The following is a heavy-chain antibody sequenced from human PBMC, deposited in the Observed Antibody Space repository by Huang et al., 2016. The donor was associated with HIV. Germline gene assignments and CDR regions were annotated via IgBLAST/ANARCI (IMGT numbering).Heavy chain of an antibody. CDR1: GCTFSNYG. D-gene: IGHD5-12*01. CDR3: AKDREDSAYQLDY. V-gene: IGHV3-30*18. Sequence: QVQLVESGGGVVQPGRSLRLSCAASGCTFSNYGVHWVRQATGKGREWVAAISYDGSYQYYSDSVKGRFTISRDDSQNTLYLQMSSLRAEDTAVYFCAKDREDSAYQLDYWGQGTRVTVSS. CDR2: ISYDGSYQ. J-gene: IGHJ4*02.